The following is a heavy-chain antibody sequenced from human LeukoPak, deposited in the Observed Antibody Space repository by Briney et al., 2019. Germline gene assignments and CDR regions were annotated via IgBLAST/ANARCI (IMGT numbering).Heavy chain of an antibody. Sequence: PGGSLRLSCAGSGFIFSNYWMHWVRQAPGKGLVWVSRINTDGSSTSYADSLKGRFTISRDNAKNTLYLQMNSLRAEDTAAYYCARVVSSSWTGYYYGMDVWGQGTTVTVSS. J-gene: IGHJ6*02. CDR3: ARVVSSSWTGYYYGMDV. CDR2: INTDGSST. V-gene: IGHV3-74*01. D-gene: IGHD6-13*01. CDR1: GFIFSNYW.